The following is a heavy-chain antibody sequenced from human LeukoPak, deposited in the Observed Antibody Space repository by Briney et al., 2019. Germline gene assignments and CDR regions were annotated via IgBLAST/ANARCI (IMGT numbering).Heavy chain of an antibody. CDR3: ARGLSSMNLLQS. V-gene: IGHV1-8*01. CDR2: MNPNSGNT. CDR1: GYTFTSYD. D-gene: IGHD2-15*01. J-gene: IGHJ5*02. Sequence: ASVKVSCKASGYTFTSYDINWVRQATGQGLEWMGWMNPNSGNTGYAQKFQGRVTMTRNTSISTACVELSSLRSEDTAVYYCARGLSSMNLLQSWGQGTLVTVSS.